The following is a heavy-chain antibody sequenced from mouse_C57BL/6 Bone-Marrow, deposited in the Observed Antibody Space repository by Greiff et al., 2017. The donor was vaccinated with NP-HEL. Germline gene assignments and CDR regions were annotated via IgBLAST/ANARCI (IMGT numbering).Heavy chain of an antibody. D-gene: IGHD2-13*01. J-gene: IGHJ1*03. Sequence: EVQRVESGGGLVKPGGSLKLSCAASGFTFSSYTMSWVRQTPEKRLEWVATISGGGGNTYYPDSVKGRFTISRDKAKNTMYLQMISLRSEDTDLYYCARPPVYGDKEYFDVWGTGTTVTVSS. CDR3: ARPPVYGDKEYFDV. CDR1: GFTFSSYT. CDR2: ISGGGGNT. V-gene: IGHV5-9*01.